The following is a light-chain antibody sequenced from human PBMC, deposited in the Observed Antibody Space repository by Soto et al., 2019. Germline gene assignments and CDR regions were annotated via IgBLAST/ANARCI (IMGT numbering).Light chain of an antibody. Sequence: DIHRTQCPACLSWCVLGIATITCRASQSISKWLAWYQQKPGKATKLLIYKASNLKSEVPSGFSGSGSGTEFTLTISSLQTDDFATYYCQQYNGLITFGQGTRLEIK. CDR2: KAS. CDR1: QSISKW. V-gene: IGKV1-5*03. CDR3: QQYNGLIT. J-gene: IGKJ5*01.